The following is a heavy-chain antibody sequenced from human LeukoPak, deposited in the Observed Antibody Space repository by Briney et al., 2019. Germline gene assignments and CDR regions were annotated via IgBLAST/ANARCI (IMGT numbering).Heavy chain of an antibody. Sequence: PGGSLRLSCAASGFTFSSYAMSWVRQAPGKGLEWVAVIWYDGSNKYYADSVKGRFTISRDNSKNTLYLQMNSLRAEDTAVYYCARAQALNWFDPWGQGTLVTVSS. CDR2: IWYDGSNK. J-gene: IGHJ5*02. CDR3: ARAQALNWFDP. V-gene: IGHV3-33*08. CDR1: GFTFSSYA.